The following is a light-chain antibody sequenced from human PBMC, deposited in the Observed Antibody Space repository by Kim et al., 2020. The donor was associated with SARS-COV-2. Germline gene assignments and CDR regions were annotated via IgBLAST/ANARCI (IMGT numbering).Light chain of an antibody. CDR3: SSYTSSSTNV. J-gene: IGLJ1*01. Sequence: GQSITISCTGTSSDVGCYNYVSWYQQHPGKAPTLMIYDVSNRPSGVSTRFSGSKSGNTASLTISGLQAEDEADYYCSSYTSSSTNVFGTGTKVTVL. CDR1: SSDVGCYNY. CDR2: DVS. V-gene: IGLV2-14*03.